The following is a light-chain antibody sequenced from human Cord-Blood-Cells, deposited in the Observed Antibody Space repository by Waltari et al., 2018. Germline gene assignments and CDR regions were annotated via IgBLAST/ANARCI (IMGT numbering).Light chain of an antibody. CDR1: QSVSSSY. CDR3: QQYGSSRSIT. CDR2: CAS. V-gene: IGKV3-20*01. J-gene: IGKJ5*01. Sequence: EIVLTQSPGTLSLSLGERATLSCRASQSVSSSYLAWYQQKPGQAPRLLIYCASSRATGIPDRFSGSGSGTDFTLTISRLEPEDFAVYYCQQYGSSRSITFGQGTRLEIK.